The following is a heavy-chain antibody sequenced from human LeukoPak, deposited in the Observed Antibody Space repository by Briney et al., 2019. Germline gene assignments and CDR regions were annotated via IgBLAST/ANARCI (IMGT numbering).Heavy chain of an antibody. V-gene: IGHV4-61*02. CDR1: GGSISSGSYY. CDR2: IYTSGST. D-gene: IGHD5-18*01. Sequence: PSETLSLTRTVSGGSISSGSYYWSWIRQPAGKGLEWIGRIYTSGSTNYNPSLKSRVTISVDTSKNQFSLKLSSVTAADTAVYYCAREGLYSYQDYWGQGTLVTVSS. J-gene: IGHJ4*02. CDR3: AREGLYSYQDY.